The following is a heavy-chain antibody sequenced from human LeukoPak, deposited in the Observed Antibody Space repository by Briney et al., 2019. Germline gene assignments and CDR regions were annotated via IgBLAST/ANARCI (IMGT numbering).Heavy chain of an antibody. V-gene: IGHV3-23*01. Sequence: GSLRLSCATSGFTFVSYGVSWVRQAPGKGLEWVSAISGSGGSTYYADSVKGRFTISRDNSKNTLYLQMNSLRAEDTAVYYCAKNMRHYGSGSYSKRAQGSYYFDYWGQGTLVTVSS. CDR2: ISGSGGST. CDR3: AKNMRHYGSGSYSKRAQGSYYFDY. D-gene: IGHD3-10*01. CDR1: GFTFVSYG. J-gene: IGHJ4*02.